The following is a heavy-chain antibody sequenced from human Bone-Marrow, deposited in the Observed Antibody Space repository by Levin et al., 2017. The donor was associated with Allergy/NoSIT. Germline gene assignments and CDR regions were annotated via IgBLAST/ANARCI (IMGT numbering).Heavy chain of an antibody. Sequence: PGGSLRLSCAASGFTFSSYGMHWVRQAPGKGLEWVAVISYDGSNKYYADSVKGRFTISRDNSKNTLYLQMNSLRAEDTAVYYCAKYGDQTVFDYWGQGTLVTVSS. V-gene: IGHV3-30*18. CDR1: GFTFSSYG. D-gene: IGHD4-17*01. CDR3: AKYGDQTVFDY. J-gene: IGHJ4*02. CDR2: ISYDGSNK.